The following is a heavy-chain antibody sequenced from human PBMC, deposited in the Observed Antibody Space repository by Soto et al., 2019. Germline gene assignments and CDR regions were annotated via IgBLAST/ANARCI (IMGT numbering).Heavy chain of an antibody. CDR1: GGTFSSYA. Sequence: QVQLVQSGAEVKKPGSSVKVSCKASGGTFSSYAISWVRQAPGQGLEWMGGIIPIFGTANYAQKFQGRVTXPXXXSXXPDDMELSSLRSEDTAVYYCATYPRGRGYYYGMDVWGQGTTVTVSS. CDR3: ATYPRGRGYYYGMDV. D-gene: IGHD1-26*01. J-gene: IGHJ6*02. V-gene: IGHV1-69*05. CDR2: IIPIFGTA.